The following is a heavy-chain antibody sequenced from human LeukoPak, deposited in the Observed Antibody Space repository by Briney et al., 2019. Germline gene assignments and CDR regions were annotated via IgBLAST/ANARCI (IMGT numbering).Heavy chain of an antibody. CDR3: AKDVNSSGYYLGFDY. Sequence: GGSLRLSYAASGFTFSTYAMSWVRQAPGKGLEWVTTISGGGDKQYADHVKGRFTISRDDSKNTLYLQMNSLRAEDTALYYCAKDVNSSGYYLGFDYWGQGTLVTVSS. V-gene: IGHV3-23*01. CDR2: ISGGGDK. CDR1: GFTFSTYA. J-gene: IGHJ4*02. D-gene: IGHD3-22*01.